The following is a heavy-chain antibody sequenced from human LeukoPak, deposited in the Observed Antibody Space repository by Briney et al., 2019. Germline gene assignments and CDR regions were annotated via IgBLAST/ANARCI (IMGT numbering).Heavy chain of an antibody. CDR3: ARSSSSWYDY. J-gene: IGHJ4*02. D-gene: IGHD6-13*01. V-gene: IGHV3-74*01. Sequence: VWVSRINSDGSSTSYADSVKGRFTISRDNAKNTLYLQMNSLRAEDTAVYYCARSSSSWYDYWGQGTLVTVSS. CDR2: INSDGSST.